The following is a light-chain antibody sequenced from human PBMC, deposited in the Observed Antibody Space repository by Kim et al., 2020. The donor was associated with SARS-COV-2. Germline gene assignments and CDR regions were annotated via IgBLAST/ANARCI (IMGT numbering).Light chain of an antibody. CDR3: GTWDSRLSAVV. V-gene: IGLV1-51*01. Sequence: QSVLTQPPSVSAAPGHKVTISCSGSGSNIGSNYVSWYQHLPVTAPKLLIFDNNKRPSGIPDRFSGSKSGTSATLGITGLQTGDEADYYCGTWDSRLSAVVFGGGTQLTVL. CDR2: DNN. CDR1: GSNIGSNY. J-gene: IGLJ2*01.